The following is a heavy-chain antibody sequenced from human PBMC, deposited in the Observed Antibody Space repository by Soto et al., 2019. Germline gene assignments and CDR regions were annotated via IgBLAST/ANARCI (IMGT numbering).Heavy chain of an antibody. D-gene: IGHD3-22*01. CDR2: IYYSGST. Sequence: PSETLSLTCTVSGGSISSYYWSWIRQPPGKGLEWIGYIYYSGSTNYNPSLKSRVTISVDTSKNQFSLKLSSVTAADTAVYYCASADYYDSSGYYDAFDIWGQGTMVTVSS. V-gene: IGHV4-59*12. CDR3: ASADYYDSSGYYDAFDI. J-gene: IGHJ3*02. CDR1: GGSISSYY.